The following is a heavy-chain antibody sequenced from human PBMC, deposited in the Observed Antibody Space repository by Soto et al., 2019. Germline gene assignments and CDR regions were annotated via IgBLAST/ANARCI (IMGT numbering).Heavy chain of an antibody. V-gene: IGHV3-48*04. CDR2: ISSSSSTI. CDR3: ARVYTYGYGFDF. D-gene: IGHD5-18*01. J-gene: IGHJ4*02. Sequence: GGSLSLSCSASGFTFSRYSRNWVRQAPGKGLEWVSYISSSSSTIYYANSVKGRFTISRDNAKNSLYLQMNSLRAEDTAIYYCARVYTYGYGFDFWGRGTLVTVSS. CDR1: GFTFSRYS.